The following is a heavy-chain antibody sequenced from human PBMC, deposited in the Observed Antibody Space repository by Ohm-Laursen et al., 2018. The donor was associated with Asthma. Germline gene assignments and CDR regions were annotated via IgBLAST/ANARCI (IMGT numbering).Heavy chain of an antibody. CDR2: IGTAGDT. D-gene: IGHD4-17*01. CDR1: GFTFSSYD. CDR3: VRGLTVTYAFDH. Sequence: SLRLSCAASGFTFSSYDMHWVRQATGKGLEWVSAIGTAGDTYYPGSAKGRFTISRENAKNSLYLQMNSLRAGDTAVYYCVRGLTVTYAFDHWGQGTLLTVSS. J-gene: IGHJ4*02. V-gene: IGHV3-13*01.